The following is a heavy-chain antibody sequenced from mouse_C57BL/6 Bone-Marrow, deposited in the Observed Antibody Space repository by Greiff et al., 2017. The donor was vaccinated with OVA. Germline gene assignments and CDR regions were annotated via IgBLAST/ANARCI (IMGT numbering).Heavy chain of an antibody. CDR2: IYPRSGNT. V-gene: IGHV1-81*01. J-gene: IGHJ3*01. Sequence: QVQLQQSGAELARPGASVKLSCKASGYTFTSYGISWVKQRTGQGLEWIGEIYPRSGNTYYNEKFKGKATLTADKSSSTAYMELRSLTSEDSAVYFCARVYYGNYIYYWGQGTLLTVSA. CDR3: ARVYYGNYIYY. CDR1: GYTFTSYG. D-gene: IGHD2-1*01.